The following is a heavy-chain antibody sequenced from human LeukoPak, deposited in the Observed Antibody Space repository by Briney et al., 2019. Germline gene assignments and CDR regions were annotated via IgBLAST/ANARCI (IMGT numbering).Heavy chain of an antibody. V-gene: IGHV3-21*01. CDR3: ARDEGMVRGVIDY. CDR2: ISSSSSYI. CDR1: GFTFSSYS. Sequence: GGFLRLSCAASGFTFSSYSMNWVRQAPGKGLEWVSSISSSSSYIYYADSVKGRFTISRDNAKNSLYLQMNSLRAEDTAVYYCARDEGMVRGVIDYWGQGTLVTVSS. D-gene: IGHD3-10*01. J-gene: IGHJ4*02.